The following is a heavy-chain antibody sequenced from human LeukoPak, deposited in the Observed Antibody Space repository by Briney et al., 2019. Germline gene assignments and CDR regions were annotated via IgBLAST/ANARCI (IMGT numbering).Heavy chain of an antibody. D-gene: IGHD2-2*01. J-gene: IGHJ4*02. CDR1: GFILSRYS. Sequence: KAGGSLRLSCEASGFILSRYSMNWVRQAPGKGLEWVSSVSTSSSYIHYADSENGRFTISRDNAKKSLFLQMNSLRAEDTAVYYCARAPLHLAMYHYFDYWGQGTLVTVSS. V-gene: IGHV3-21*01. CDR2: VSTSSSYI. CDR3: ARAPLHLAMYHYFDY.